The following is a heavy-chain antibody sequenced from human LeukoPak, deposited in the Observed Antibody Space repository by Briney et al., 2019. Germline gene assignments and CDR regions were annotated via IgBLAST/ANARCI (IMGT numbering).Heavy chain of an antibody. J-gene: IGHJ4*02. Sequence: PGGSLRLSCSASGFTLSSYAMHWVRQAPGKGLEYVSAISSNGGSTYYADSVKGRFTISRDNSKNTLYLQMSSLRAEDTAVYYCVKEAGGPFDYWGQGTLVTVSS. CDR2: ISSNGGST. CDR3: VKEAGGPFDY. D-gene: IGHD3-10*01. CDR1: GFTLSSYA. V-gene: IGHV3-64D*06.